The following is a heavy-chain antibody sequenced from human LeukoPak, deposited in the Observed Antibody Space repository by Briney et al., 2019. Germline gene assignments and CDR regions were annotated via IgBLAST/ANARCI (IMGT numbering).Heavy chain of an antibody. V-gene: IGHV3-66*01. Sequence: PGGSLRLSCAASGFTVSSNYMSWVRQAPGKGLEWVSVIYSGGSTYYADSVKGRFTISRDNSKNTLYLQMNSLRAEDTAVYYCATEYSSSWFGYWGQGTLVTVSS. J-gene: IGHJ4*02. CDR1: GFTVSSNY. CDR3: ATEYSSSWFGY. CDR2: IYSGGST. D-gene: IGHD6-13*01.